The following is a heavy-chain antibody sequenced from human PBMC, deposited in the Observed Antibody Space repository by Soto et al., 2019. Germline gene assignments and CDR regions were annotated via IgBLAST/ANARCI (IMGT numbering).Heavy chain of an antibody. Sequence: QVQLQESGPGLVKPSQTLSLTCTVSGASISSADYFWSWIRQPPGQGLEWIGYLYYSGNIFYNPSLESRVTISVDTSKNQFSLKLTSVTAADTAVYYCARQRTVYFARPGDWLDPWGQGTLVTVSS. CDR2: LYYSGNI. J-gene: IGHJ5*02. CDR1: GASISSADYF. CDR3: ARQRTVYFARPGDWLDP. V-gene: IGHV4-30-4*01. D-gene: IGHD3-9*01.